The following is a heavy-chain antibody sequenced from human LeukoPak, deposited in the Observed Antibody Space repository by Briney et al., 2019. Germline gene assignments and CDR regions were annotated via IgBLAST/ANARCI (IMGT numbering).Heavy chain of an antibody. CDR1: RFTFSSYA. D-gene: IGHD2-2*01. CDR3: AKGGYWRGIVVVPAATKPGSYYMDV. Sequence: GGSLRLSCAASRFTFSSYAMSWVRQAPGKGLEWVSSISGSSDRTFYADSVKGRFTISRDNSKNTLYLQMNSLRAEDTAVYYCAKGGYWRGIVVVPAATKPGSYYMDVWGKGTTVTISS. V-gene: IGHV3-23*01. J-gene: IGHJ6*03. CDR2: ISGSSDRT.